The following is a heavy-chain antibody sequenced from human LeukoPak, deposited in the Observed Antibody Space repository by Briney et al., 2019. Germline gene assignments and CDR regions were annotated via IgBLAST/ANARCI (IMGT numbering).Heavy chain of an antibody. V-gene: IGHV1-8*01. J-gene: IGHJ4*02. CDR1: GYTFTSYD. Sequence: ASVKVSCKASGYTFTSYDINWVRQATGQGLEWMGWMNPNSGNTGYAQKFQGRVTMTRNASISTAYMELSSLRSEDTAVYYCARVKRYSSGRPFDYWGQGTLVTVSS. CDR3: ARVKRYSSGRPFDY. CDR2: MNPNSGNT. D-gene: IGHD6-25*01.